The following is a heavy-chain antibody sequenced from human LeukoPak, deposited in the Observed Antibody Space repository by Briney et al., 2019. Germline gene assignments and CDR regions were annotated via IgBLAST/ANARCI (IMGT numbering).Heavy chain of an antibody. D-gene: IGHD2-2*01. Sequence: GGSLRLSCAASGFTFSSYAMHWVRQAPGKGLEWVALISYDGSNKYYADSVKGRFTISRDNSKNTLYLQMNSLRAEDTAVYYCARVYCSSTSCPNWFDPWGQGTLVTVSS. CDR1: GFTFSSYA. J-gene: IGHJ5*02. CDR3: ARVYCSSTSCPNWFDP. CDR2: ISYDGSNK. V-gene: IGHV3-30-3*01.